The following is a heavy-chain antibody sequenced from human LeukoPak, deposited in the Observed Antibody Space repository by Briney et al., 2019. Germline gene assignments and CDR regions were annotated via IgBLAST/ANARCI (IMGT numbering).Heavy chain of an antibody. Sequence: GGSLRLSCAASGFTFSNYGMTWVRQAPGKGLEWVSTISGSGHNTYYADSVKGRFTISRDNSKNTLYLQMNSLRAEDTAFYYCARVGYYEGSGYYCDYWGQGALVTVSS. J-gene: IGHJ4*02. CDR1: GFTFSNYG. V-gene: IGHV3-23*01. D-gene: IGHD3-22*01. CDR3: ARVGYYEGSGYYCDY. CDR2: ISGSGHNT.